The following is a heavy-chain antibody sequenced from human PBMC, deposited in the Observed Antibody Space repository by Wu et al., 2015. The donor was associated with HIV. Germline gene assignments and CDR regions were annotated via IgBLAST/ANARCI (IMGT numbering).Heavy chain of an antibody. V-gene: IGHV1-18*01. CDR2: ISAYNANT. Sequence: QVQLVQSGAEVMKPGASVKVSCKASGYTFTKYGISWVRQAPGQGLEWMGWISAYNANTNYTQKLQGRVTMSTDTSTTTAYMELRRLTSDDTAIYYCARAKYYYDSRGYYHDAFDIWAKGQWSPSLQ. J-gene: IGHJ3*02. D-gene: IGHD3-22*01. CDR3: ARAKYYYDSRGYYHDAFDI. CDR1: GYTFTKYG.